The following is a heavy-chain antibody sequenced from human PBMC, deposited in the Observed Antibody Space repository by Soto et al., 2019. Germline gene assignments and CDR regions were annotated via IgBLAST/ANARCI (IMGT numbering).Heavy chain of an antibody. CDR2: INHSGST. J-gene: IGHJ5*02. CDR1: GGSFSGYY. D-gene: IGHD2-15*01. V-gene: IGHV4-34*01. Sequence: SETLSLTCAVYGGSFSGYYWSWIRQPPGKGLEWIGEINHSGSTNYNPSLKSRVTISVDTSKNQFSLKLSSVTAADTAVYYCARVVVVAAVKWFDPWGQGTLVTVSS. CDR3: ARVVVVAAVKWFDP.